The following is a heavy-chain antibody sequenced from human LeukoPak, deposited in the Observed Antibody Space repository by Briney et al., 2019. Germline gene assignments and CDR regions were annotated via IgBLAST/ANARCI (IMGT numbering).Heavy chain of an antibody. Sequence: GGSLILSCAASGFTFSSYAMSWVRQAPGKGLEWISNIRTTAEGAKYAYYADSVKGRVTISRDDGKNTLYLHMNSLRDDDTAVYYCATDQRYAFDYWGQGILVTVSS. CDR3: ATDQRYAFDY. CDR1: GFTFSSYA. V-gene: IGHV3-48*02. J-gene: IGHJ4*02. D-gene: IGHD3-9*01. CDR2: IRTTAEGAKYA.